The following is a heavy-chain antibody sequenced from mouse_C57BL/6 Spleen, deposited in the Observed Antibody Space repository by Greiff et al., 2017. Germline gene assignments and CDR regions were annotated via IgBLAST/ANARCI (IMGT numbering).Heavy chain of an antibody. D-gene: IGHD1-1*01. V-gene: IGHV3-6*01. J-gene: IGHJ2*01. Sequence: EVKLMESGPGLVKPSQSLSLTCSVTGYSITSCYYWNWIRQFPGNKLEWMGYISYDGSNNYNPSLKNRISITRNTSKNHFFLKLNAVTTEDTATYYCAREDYGSSVDYWGQGTTLTVSS. CDR3: AREDYGSSVDY. CDR1: GYSITSCYY. CDR2: ISYDGSN.